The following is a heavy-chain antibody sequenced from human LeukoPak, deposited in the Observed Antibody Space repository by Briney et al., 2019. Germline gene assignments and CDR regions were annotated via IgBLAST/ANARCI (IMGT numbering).Heavy chain of an antibody. CDR3: ARRDSYYYDSSGYFTFDY. V-gene: IGHV4-59*10. J-gene: IGHJ4*02. D-gene: IGHD3-22*01. Sequence: PSETLSLTCAVYGGSFSGYYWSWIRQPAGKGLEWIGRIYTSGSTNYNPSLKSRVTMSVDTSKNQISLRLSSVTAADTAVYYCARRDSYYYDSSGYFTFDYWGQRALVTVSS. CDR2: IYTSGST. CDR1: GGSFSGYY.